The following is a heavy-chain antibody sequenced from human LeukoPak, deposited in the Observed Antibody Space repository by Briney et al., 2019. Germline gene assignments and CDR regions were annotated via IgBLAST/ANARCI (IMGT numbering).Heavy chain of an antibody. D-gene: IGHD3-3*01. CDR2: MKQDGSEK. CDR3: AREKIRFLEWLPPRPEYAFDI. CDR1: GFTFSSYW. V-gene: IGHV3-7*01. Sequence: GGSLRLSCAASGFTFSSYWMSWVRQAPGKGLEWVANMKQDGSEKYYVDSVKGRFTISRDNAKNSLYLQMNSLRAEDTAVYYCAREKIRFLEWLPPRPEYAFDIWGQGTMVTVSS. J-gene: IGHJ3*02.